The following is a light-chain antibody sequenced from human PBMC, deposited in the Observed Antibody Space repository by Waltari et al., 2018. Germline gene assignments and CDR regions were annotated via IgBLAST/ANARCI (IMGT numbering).Light chain of an antibody. CDR3: QHRSNWPPFT. V-gene: IGKV3-11*01. Sequence: EIALTQSTATLSLSPGERATLSCRASQGVGRHLAWYQQKPGQTPRLLIYDASSSATGIPARFSGSGSGTDFTLTINSLEPEDFAVYYCQHRSNWPPFTFGPGTKVDIK. CDR1: QGVGRH. J-gene: IGKJ3*01. CDR2: DAS.